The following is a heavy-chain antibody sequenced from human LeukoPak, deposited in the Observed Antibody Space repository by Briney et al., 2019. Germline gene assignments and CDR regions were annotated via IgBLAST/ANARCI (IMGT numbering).Heavy chain of an antibody. CDR2: ISYDGSNK. CDR3: AKGVGDSSGLSLDY. CDR1: GFTFSSYG. V-gene: IGHV3-30*18. J-gene: IGHJ4*02. D-gene: IGHD3-22*01. Sequence: QTGGSLRLSCAASGFTFSSYGMHWVRQAPGKGLEWVAVISYDGSNKYYADSVKGRFTISRDNSKNTLYLQMNSLRAEDTAVYYCAKGVGDSSGLSLDYWGQGTLATVSS.